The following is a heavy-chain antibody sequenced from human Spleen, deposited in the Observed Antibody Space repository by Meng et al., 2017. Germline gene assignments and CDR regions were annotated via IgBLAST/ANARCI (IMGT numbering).Heavy chain of an antibody. CDR2: IYYSGST. J-gene: IGHJ4*02. V-gene: IGHV4-31*03. CDR3: ARGPRYCGGDCYPPHFDY. D-gene: IGHD2-21*02. CDR1: VGSISSGGYY. Sequence: QVQLQESGPGLVKPSQTLSLTCTVSVGSISSGGYYWSWIRQHPGKGLEWLGYIYYSGSTYYNPSLKSRVTISVDTSKNQFSRKLSSVTAADTAVYYCARGPRYCGGDCYPPHFDYWGQGTLVTVSS.